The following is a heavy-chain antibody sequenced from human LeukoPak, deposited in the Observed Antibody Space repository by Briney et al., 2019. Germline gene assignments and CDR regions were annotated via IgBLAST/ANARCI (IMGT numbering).Heavy chain of an antibody. D-gene: IGHD3-16*01. V-gene: IGHV1-2*02. CDR1: GYTFAGYY. CDR2: INPDSGGT. J-gene: IGHJ3*02. CDR3: ARDGLGGSGAFDI. Sequence: ASVKVSCKASGYTFAGYYIHWVRQAPGQGLEWMGWINPDSGGTNYAQKFQGGVTMTRDTSISAAYMELSRLRSDDTAVYYCARDGLGGSGAFDIWGQGTMVTVSS.